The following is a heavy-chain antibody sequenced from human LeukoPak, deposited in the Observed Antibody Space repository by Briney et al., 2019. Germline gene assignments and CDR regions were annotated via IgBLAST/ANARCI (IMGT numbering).Heavy chain of an antibody. J-gene: IGHJ4*02. D-gene: IGHD6-13*01. CDR1: GGSISSSSYY. CDR3: ARWGISSSWSKFDY. Sequence: PSETLSLTCTVSGGSISSSSYYWGWIRQPPGKGLEWIGSIYYSGSTYYNPSLKSRVTISVDTSKNQFSLKLSSVTAADTAVYYCARWGISSSWSKFDYWGQGTLVTVSS. V-gene: IGHV4-39*07. CDR2: IYYSGST.